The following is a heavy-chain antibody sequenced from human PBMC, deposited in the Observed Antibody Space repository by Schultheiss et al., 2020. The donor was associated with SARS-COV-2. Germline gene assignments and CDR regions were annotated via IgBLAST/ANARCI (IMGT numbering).Heavy chain of an antibody. CDR1: GYTFTSYG. Sequence: SVKVSCKASGYTFTSYGVSWVRQAPGQGPEWMGWIIPIFGTANYAQKFQGRVTITADESTSTAYMELSSLRSEDTAVYYCARDQREYYYYGMDVWGQGTTVTVSS. D-gene: IGHD1-26*01. V-gene: IGHV1-69*13. J-gene: IGHJ6*02. CDR3: ARDQREYYYYGMDV. CDR2: IIPIFGTA.